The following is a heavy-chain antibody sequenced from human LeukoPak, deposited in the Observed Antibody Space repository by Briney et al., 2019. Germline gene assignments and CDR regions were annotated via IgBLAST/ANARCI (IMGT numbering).Heavy chain of an antibody. V-gene: IGHV1-69*13. J-gene: IGHJ5*02. CDR3: ARDKTNVVVTALGWFDP. Sequence: GASVKVSCKASGGTFSSYAISWVRQAPGQGLEWMGGIIPIFGTANYAQKFQGRVTITADESTSTAYMELSSLRSEDTAVYYCARDKTNVVVTALGWFDPWGQGTLVTVSS. CDR2: IIPIFGTA. CDR1: GGTFSSYA. D-gene: IGHD2-21*02.